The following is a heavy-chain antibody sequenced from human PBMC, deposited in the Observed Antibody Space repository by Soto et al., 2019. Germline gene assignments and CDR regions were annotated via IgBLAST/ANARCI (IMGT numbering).Heavy chain of an antibody. CDR2: IGPESDAT. CDR1: GYSFTGHY. V-gene: IGHV1-2*02. Sequence: ASVKVSCKASGYSFTGHYIHWVRQAPEQGPEWAGEIGPESDATSYAQTFEVRVTMTMDTSITLVYMELNILGPDDTAIYYCGRGRSGQIVVFYWGQGTPVTVSS. CDR3: GRGRSGQIVVFY. J-gene: IGHJ4*02. D-gene: IGHD1-26*01.